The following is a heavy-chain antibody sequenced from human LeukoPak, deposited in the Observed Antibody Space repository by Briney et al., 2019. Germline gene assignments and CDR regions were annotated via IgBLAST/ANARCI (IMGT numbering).Heavy chain of an antibody. CDR2: ISYEGSNK. CDR3: ATVMGYGAYAGCDY. J-gene: IGHJ4*02. Sequence: GGSLRLSCAASGFTFSSYAMHWVRQAPGKGLECGAFISYEGSNKYYADSVEGRFTISRDNSKNTLYLQMDSLRAEDTAVYYCATVMGYGAYAGCDYWGQGTLVTVSS. CDR1: GFTFSSYA. V-gene: IGHV3-30*04. D-gene: IGHD4-17*01.